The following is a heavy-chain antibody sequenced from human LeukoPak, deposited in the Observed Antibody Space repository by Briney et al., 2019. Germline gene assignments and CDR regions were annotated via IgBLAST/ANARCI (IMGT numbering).Heavy chain of an antibody. CDR1: GYTFTSYD. Sequence: ASVKVSCKASGYTFTSYDINWVRQATGHGVEWMGWMKPNSGNTGYAQEFQGGVTMTRNTSISTAYMGLSSLRSEDTAVYYCARAMAMVRGVIGPYYFDYWGQGTLVTVSS. J-gene: IGHJ4*02. V-gene: IGHV1-8*01. CDR2: MKPNSGNT. CDR3: ARAMAMVRGVIGPYYFDY. D-gene: IGHD3-10*01.